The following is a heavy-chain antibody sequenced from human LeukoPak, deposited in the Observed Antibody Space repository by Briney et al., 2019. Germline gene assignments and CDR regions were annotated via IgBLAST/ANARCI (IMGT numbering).Heavy chain of an antibody. D-gene: IGHD1-26*01. V-gene: IGHV3-21*01. CDR2: ISSGSRYI. CDR3: ARGDSGSYYFDY. J-gene: IGHJ4*02. Sequence: GGSLRLSCAASGFTFSTYSMNWVRQAPGKGLEWVSSISSGSRYIYYADSVKGRFTTSRDNAKNSLHLQMNSLRAEDTAVYYCARGDSGSYYFDYWGQGTLVTVSS. CDR1: GFTFSTYS.